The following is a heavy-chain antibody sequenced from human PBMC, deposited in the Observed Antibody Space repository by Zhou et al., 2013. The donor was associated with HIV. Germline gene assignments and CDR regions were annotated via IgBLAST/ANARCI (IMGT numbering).Heavy chain of an antibody. V-gene: IGHV1-18*01. Sequence: QVQLVQSGGEVKKPGASVTVSCTASGYTFTSYGISWVRQAPGQGLEWMGWISTYNGNTHFAQKFQGRVTMTRDTSTTTIYIELSSLRSNDTAVYYCARSKGAFVVDLFDYWGQGTLVTVSS. CDR3: ARSKGAFVVDLFDY. J-gene: IGHJ4*02. CDR1: GYTFTSYG. CDR2: ISTYNGNT. D-gene: IGHD2-15*01.